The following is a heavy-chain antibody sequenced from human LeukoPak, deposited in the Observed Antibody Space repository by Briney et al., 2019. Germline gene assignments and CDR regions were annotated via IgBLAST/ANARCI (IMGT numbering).Heavy chain of an antibody. J-gene: IGHJ4*02. CDR2: ISASGDTT. D-gene: IGHD6-19*01. Sequence: GGSLRLSCAASGYTFSTYAMGWVRQAPGKGLEWVSGISASGDTTYHADSVKGWFTVSRDNSKNTLYLQMDSLRAEDTAVYYCAKYPSTVVADTSGHHGRYFDFWGQGTLVTVSS. V-gene: IGHV3-23*01. CDR1: GYTFSTYA. CDR3: AKYPSTVVADTSGHHGRYFDF.